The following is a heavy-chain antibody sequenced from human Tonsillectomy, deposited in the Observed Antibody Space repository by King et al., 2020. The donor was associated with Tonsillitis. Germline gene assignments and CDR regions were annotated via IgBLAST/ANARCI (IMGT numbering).Heavy chain of an antibody. CDR2: IRSSGSTI. CDR3: AREESRTIFGSHTSAFDY. CDR1: GITFSDYY. D-gene: IGHD3-3*01. V-gene: IGHV3-11*01. J-gene: IGHJ4*02. Sequence: VQLVESGGGLVKPGGSLRLSCAASGITFSDYYMSWIRQAPGKGLEWVSYIRSSGSTIYYADSVKGRFTISRDNAKNSLYRQMNSLRAEDTAVYYCAREESRTIFGSHTSAFDYWGQGTLVTVSS.